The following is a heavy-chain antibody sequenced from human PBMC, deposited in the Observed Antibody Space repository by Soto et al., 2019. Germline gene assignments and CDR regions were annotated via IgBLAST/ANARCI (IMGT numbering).Heavy chain of an antibody. CDR2: INHSGST. Sequence: TKTLSHTCAVYGGSFSGYYSTWIRQPPGTGLEWIGEINHSGSTNYNPSLKSRVTISVDTSKNQFSLKLTSVTAADTAVYYCARDKITGLFDYWGQGTLVTVS. V-gene: IGHV4-34*01. J-gene: IGHJ4*02. CDR1: GGSFSGYY. CDR3: ARDKITGLFDY. D-gene: IGHD2-8*02.